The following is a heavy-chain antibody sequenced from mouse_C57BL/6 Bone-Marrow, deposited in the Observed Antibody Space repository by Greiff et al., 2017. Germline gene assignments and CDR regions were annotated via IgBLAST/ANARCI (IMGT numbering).Heavy chain of an antibody. CDR3: LYGSSSFDY. CDR2: IDPSDSYT. J-gene: IGHJ2*01. D-gene: IGHD1-1*01. V-gene: IGHV1-50*01. CDR1: GYTFTSYW. Sequence: QVQLQQPGAELVKPGASVKLSCKASGYTFTSYWMQWVKQRPGQGLEWIGEIDPSDSYTNYNQKFKGKATLTVDTSSSTAYMQLSSLTSEDSAVYYGLYGSSSFDYWGQGTTLTVSS.